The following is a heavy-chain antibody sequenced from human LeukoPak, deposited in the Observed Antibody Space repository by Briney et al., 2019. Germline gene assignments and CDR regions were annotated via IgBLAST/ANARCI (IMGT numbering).Heavy chain of an antibody. CDR3: ARGIETGTTFYFDY. J-gene: IGHJ4*02. V-gene: IGHV4-34*01. CDR2: INHSGST. Sequence: SETLSLTXAVYGGSFSGYYWSWIRQPPGQGLEWIGEINHSGSTNYNPSLESRVTISVDTSKNQFSLKLSSVTAADTAVYYCARGIETGTTFYFDYWGQGTLVTVSS. CDR1: GGSFSGYY. D-gene: IGHD1-7*01.